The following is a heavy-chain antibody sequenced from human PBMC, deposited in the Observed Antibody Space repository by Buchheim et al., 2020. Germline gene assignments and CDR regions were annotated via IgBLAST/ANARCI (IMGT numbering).Heavy chain of an antibody. CDR3: AREGREQPIDY. CDR2: INRDGSEK. J-gene: IGHJ4*02. CDR1: GFTFSDYW. D-gene: IGHD1-26*01. Sequence: EVQLVESGGGLVQPGGSLRLSCAASGFTFSDYWMTWVRQAPGKGLEWVANINRDGSEKNYVDSVKGRFTISRDKDKNSLNLQMNSLRAEDTAVYYCAREGREQPIDYWGQGTL. V-gene: IGHV3-7*01.